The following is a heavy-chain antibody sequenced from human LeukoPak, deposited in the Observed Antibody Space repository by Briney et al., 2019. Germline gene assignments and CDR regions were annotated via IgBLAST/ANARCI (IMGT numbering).Heavy chain of an antibody. Sequence: PGGSLRLSCVGSGFSFNSYDMGWVRQTPGKGLEWVSAISTSGGYTEDADSVKGRFTISRDNSQNTLFLQMNSLRAEDTAVYYCAKKPATIKFPFDNWGQGTLVTVS. D-gene: IGHD5-24*01. CDR2: ISTSGGYT. V-gene: IGHV3-23*01. CDR3: AKKPATIKFPFDN. J-gene: IGHJ4*02. CDR1: GFSFNSYD.